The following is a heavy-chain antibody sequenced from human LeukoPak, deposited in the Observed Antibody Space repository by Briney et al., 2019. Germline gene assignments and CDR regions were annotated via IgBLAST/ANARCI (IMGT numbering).Heavy chain of an antibody. CDR3: ARFRFLEWYGIFDY. Sequence: SETLSLTCTVSGGSVSTIDYYWGWIRQPPGKGLEWIGEIYHSGSTNYNPSLKSRVTISEDKSKNQFSLKLNSVTAADTAVYYCARFRFLEWYGIFDYWGQGTLVTVSS. D-gene: IGHD3-3*01. CDR1: GGSVSTIDYY. V-gene: IGHV4-61*05. CDR2: IYHSGST. J-gene: IGHJ4*02.